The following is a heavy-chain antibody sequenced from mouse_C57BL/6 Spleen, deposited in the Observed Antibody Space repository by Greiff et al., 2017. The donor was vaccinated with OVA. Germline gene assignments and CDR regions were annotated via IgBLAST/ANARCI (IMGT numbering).Heavy chain of an antibody. J-gene: IGHJ1*03. CDR2: ITSDGGST. Sequence: EVKVVESGGGLVQPGESLKLSCESNEYEFPSHDMSWVRKTPEKRLELVAAITSDGGSTYYPDTMERRFIISRDNTKKTLYLQMSSLRSEDTALYYCARRGYSNYGWYFDVWGTGTTVTVSS. CDR3: ARRGYSNYGWYFDV. CDR1: EYEFPSHD. D-gene: IGHD2-5*01. V-gene: IGHV5-2*03.